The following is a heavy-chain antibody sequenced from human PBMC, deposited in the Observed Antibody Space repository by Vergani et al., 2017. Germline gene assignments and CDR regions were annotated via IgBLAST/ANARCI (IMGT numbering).Heavy chain of an antibody. Sequence: EVQLLESGGGLVQPGGSLRLSCAASGFTFSSYAMNWVRQAPGKGLEWVSTISGGGGSTYYADSVKGRFTISGDNSKNTLYLQMNSLRAEDTAVYYCAKSSAPTIAVPLIGYWGQGTLVTVSS. J-gene: IGHJ4*02. D-gene: IGHD6-19*01. CDR2: ISGGGGST. CDR3: AKSSAPTIAVPLIGY. CDR1: GFTFSSYA. V-gene: IGHV3-23*01.